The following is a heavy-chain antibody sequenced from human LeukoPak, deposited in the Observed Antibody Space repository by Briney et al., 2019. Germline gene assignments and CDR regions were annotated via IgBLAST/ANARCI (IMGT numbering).Heavy chain of an antibody. CDR1: GYTFTGYH. CDR3: ARDRASGYEFDY. V-gene: IGHV1-2*06. Sequence: ASVKVSCKASGYTFTGYHVHWVRQAPGQGFEWMGRINPNSGVTNYAQKFQGRVTMTRHTSITTAHMELSRLRSDDTAVYYCARDRASGYEFDYWGQGTLVTVSS. D-gene: IGHD5-12*01. J-gene: IGHJ4*02. CDR2: INPNSGVT.